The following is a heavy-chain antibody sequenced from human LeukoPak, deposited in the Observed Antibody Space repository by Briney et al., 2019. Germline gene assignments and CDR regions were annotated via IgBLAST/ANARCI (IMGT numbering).Heavy chain of an antibody. Sequence: PSETLSLTCTVSGGSISSSSYYWGWIRQPPGKGLEWIGSIYYRGSTYYNPSLKSRVTISVDTSKNQFSLKLSSVTAADTAVYYCARQNVLLWFGEGWGQGTLVTVSS. CDR1: GGSISSSSYY. D-gene: IGHD3-10*01. CDR3: ARQNVLLWFGEG. CDR2: IYYRGST. V-gene: IGHV4-39*01. J-gene: IGHJ4*02.